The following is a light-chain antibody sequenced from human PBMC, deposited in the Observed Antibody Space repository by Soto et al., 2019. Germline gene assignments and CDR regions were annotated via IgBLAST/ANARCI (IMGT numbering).Light chain of an antibody. CDR2: DVS. CDR1: SSDIGAYNY. J-gene: IGLJ2*01. CDR3: SSYTSSSILAV. V-gene: IGLV2-14*01. Sequence: QSALTQPASVSGSPGQSITISCTGTSSDIGAYNYVSWYQQHPGKAPKLMIYDVSNRPSGVSNRFSGSKSGNTASLTISGLQAEDEADYYCSSYTSSSILAVFGRGTKLTVL.